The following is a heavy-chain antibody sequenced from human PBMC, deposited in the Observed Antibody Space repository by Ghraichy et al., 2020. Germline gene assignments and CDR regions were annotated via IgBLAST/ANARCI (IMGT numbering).Heavy chain of an antibody. CDR1: GFTFSSYS. CDR2: ISSSSSTI. D-gene: IGHD4-17*01. CDR3: ARDPGRGPYGDYAPLVGGY. J-gene: IGHJ4*02. Sequence: GGSLRLSCAASGFTFSSYSMNWVRQAPGKGLEWVSYISSSSSTIYYADSVKGRFTISRDNAKNSLYLQMNSLRDEDTAVYYCARDPGRGPYGDYAPLVGGYWGQGTLVTVSS. V-gene: IGHV3-48*02.